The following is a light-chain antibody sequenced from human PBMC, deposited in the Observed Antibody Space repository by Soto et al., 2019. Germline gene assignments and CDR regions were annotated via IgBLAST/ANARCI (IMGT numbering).Light chain of an antibody. CDR1: QSVSRSF. CDR3: HQYGTSPHT. Sequence: EVVLTQSPATLSLSPGERATLSCGASQSVSRSFLAWYQQKPGLAPRLLIYDASRRATGIPDRFSGSGSGTDFTLTISRLEPDDFAVYSCHQYGTSPHTVGAGTTIEIK. CDR2: DAS. V-gene: IGKV3D-20*01. J-gene: IGKJ4*01.